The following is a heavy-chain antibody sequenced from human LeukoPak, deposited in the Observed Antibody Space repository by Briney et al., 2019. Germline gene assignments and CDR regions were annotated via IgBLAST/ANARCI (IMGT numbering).Heavy chain of an antibody. D-gene: IGHD6-19*01. CDR2: INQDGSEV. Sequence: TGGSLRLSCEASGFTFSDFWMTWVRQAPGKGLEWAANINQDGSEVYYVDSVKGRFTVSRDNAKKSLYVQMKSLRDEDTAVYFCARNGMAVAPTPWDWGQGTLVTVSS. J-gene: IGHJ4*02. CDR3: ARNGMAVAPTPWD. V-gene: IGHV3-7*05. CDR1: GFTFSDFW.